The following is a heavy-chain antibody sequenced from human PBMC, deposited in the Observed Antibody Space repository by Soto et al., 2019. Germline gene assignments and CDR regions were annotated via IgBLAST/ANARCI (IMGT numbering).Heavy chain of an antibody. D-gene: IGHD3-16*01. CDR2: IIPIIGVT. J-gene: IGHJ4*02. CDR3: ARESLGAKGADH. V-gene: IGHV1-69*17. Sequence: QVQLVQSGAEVKRPGSSVKVSCESSGDTFNSYVISWVRQAPGQGLEWMVGIIPIIGVTHYAQKFQGRVTISALSSTGTAYMELTTLGFDYTSLYYCARESLGAKGADHWGQGTLVTVSS. CDR1: GDTFNSYV.